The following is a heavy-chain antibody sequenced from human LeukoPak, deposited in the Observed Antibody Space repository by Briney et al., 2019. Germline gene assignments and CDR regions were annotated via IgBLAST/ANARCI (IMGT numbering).Heavy chain of an antibody. V-gene: IGHV3-43D*03. D-gene: IGHD3-10*01. Sequence: AGGSLRLSCAASGFTFDDYAMHWVRQAPGKGLEWVSLISWDGGSTYYADSVKGRFTISRDNSKNSLYLQMNSLRAEDTALYYCAKDWGVRGVHYYYYYYMDVWGKGTTVTVSS. CDR2: ISWDGGST. J-gene: IGHJ6*03. CDR3: AKDWGVRGVHYYYYYYMDV. CDR1: GFTFDDYA.